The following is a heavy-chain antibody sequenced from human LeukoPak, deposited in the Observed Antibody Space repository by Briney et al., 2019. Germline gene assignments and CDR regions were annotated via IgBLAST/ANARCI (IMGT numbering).Heavy chain of an antibody. Sequence: GGSLRLSCAASGFTFDNYNLHWVRQAPGKGLEWVSGISWNSGNTGYADSVKGRFTISRDNAKNTLYLQMNTLRVEDTAVYYCTRDLMGYDVSTGLHHYYMDVWGQGTTVTVSS. CDR3: TRDLMGYDVSTGLHHYYMDV. CDR1: GFTFDNYN. CDR2: ISWNSGNT. D-gene: IGHD3-9*01. V-gene: IGHV3-9*01. J-gene: IGHJ6*02.